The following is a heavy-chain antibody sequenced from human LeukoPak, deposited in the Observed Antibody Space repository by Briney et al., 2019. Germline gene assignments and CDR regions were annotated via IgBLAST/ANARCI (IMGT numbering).Heavy chain of an antibody. CDR2: ISYDGSNK. CDR1: GFTFSSYW. J-gene: IGHJ3*02. Sequence: GGSLRLSCAASGFTFSSYWMSWVRQAPGKGLEWVAVISYDGSNKYYADSVKGRFTISRDNSKNTLYLQMNSLRAEDTAVYYCARSVVLDAFDIWGQGTMVSVSS. CDR3: ARSVVLDAFDI. V-gene: IGHV3-30*03. D-gene: IGHD4-23*01.